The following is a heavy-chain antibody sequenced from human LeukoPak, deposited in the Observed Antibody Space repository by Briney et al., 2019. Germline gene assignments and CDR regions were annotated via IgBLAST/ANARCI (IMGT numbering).Heavy chain of an antibody. J-gene: IGHJ4*02. CDR3: AGLVGRYSSGLYYYYFDY. Sequence: PSETLSLTCTVSGDSINSLDLWSWVRQPPGKGLEWIGEMYLSGTTHSNPSVKSRVTISIDKSKNQFFLNLSSVTAADTAVYYCAGLVGRYSSGLYYYYFDYWGQGTQVTVSS. D-gene: IGHD3-22*01. CDR2: MYLSGTT. CDR1: GDSINSLDL. V-gene: IGHV4-4*02.